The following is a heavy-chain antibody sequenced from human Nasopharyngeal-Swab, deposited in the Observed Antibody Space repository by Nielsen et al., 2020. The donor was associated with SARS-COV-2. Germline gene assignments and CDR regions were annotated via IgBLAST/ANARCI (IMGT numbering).Heavy chain of an antibody. CDR1: GFTFSSYG. Sequence: GESLKISCAASGFTFSSYGMHWVRQAPGEGLEWVAVIWYDGSNKYYADSVKGRFTISRDNSKNTLYLQMNSLRAEDTAVYYCARDSSSSDADAFDIWGQGTMVTVSS. CDR2: IWYDGSNK. J-gene: IGHJ3*02. V-gene: IGHV3-33*01. CDR3: ARDSSSSDADAFDI. D-gene: IGHD6-6*01.